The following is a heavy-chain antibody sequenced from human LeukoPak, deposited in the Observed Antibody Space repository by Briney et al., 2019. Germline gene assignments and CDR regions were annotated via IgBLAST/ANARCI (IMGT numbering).Heavy chain of an antibody. V-gene: IGHV3-9*03. CDR3: AKGPSSSSYFDYFDY. D-gene: IGHD6-6*01. Sequence: PGGSLRLSCAASGFTFDDYGMSWVRQAPGKGLEWVSGISWNSGSIGYADSVKGRFTISRDNAKNSLYLQMNSLRAEDMALYYCAKGPSSSSYFDYFDYWGQGTLVTVSS. CDR1: GFTFDDYG. J-gene: IGHJ4*02. CDR2: ISWNSGSI.